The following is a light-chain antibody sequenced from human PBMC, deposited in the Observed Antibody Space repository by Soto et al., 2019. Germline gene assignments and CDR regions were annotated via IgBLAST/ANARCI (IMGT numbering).Light chain of an antibody. CDR2: GAS. Sequence: EIVMTQSPATLSVSPGERATLPCRASQSVSSNLAWYQQKPGQAPRLLIYGASTRATGIQARFSGSGSGTEFTLTISSLQSEDFAVYYCQQYNNWRTFGQGTKVDIK. J-gene: IGKJ1*01. V-gene: IGKV3-15*01. CDR1: QSVSSN. CDR3: QQYNNWRT.